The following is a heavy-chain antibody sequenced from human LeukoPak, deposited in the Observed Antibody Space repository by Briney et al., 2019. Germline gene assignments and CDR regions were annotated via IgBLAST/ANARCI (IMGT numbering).Heavy chain of an antibody. J-gene: IGHJ4*02. CDR3: ARRELLDY. CDR2: IYHSGST. V-gene: IGHV4-38-2*02. Sequence: PSETLSLTCTVSGFSISSGYYWGWIRQPPGKGLEWIGTIYHSGSTYYNPSLKSRVTISVDTSKNQFSLKLSSVTAADTAVYYCARRELLDYWGQGTLVTVSS. D-gene: IGHD1-26*01. CDR1: GFSISSGYY.